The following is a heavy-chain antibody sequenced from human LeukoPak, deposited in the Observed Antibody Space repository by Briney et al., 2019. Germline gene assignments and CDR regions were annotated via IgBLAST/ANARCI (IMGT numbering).Heavy chain of an antibody. CDR2: INHSGST. Sequence: SETLSLTCAVYGGSFSGYYWSWIRQPPGKGPEWIGEINHSGSTNYNPSLKSRATISVDTSKNQFSLKLSSVTAADTAVYYCARGPGIAAAGNFDYWGQGTLVTVSS. V-gene: IGHV4-34*01. D-gene: IGHD6-13*01. J-gene: IGHJ4*02. CDR3: ARGPGIAAAGNFDY. CDR1: GGSFSGYY.